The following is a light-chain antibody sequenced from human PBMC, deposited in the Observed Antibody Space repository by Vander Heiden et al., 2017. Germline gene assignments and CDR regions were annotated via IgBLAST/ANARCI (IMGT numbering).Light chain of an antibody. CDR2: GAS. J-gene: IGKJ1*01. CDR1: QHISSSY. CDR3: QQYHSSPRT. Sequence: EIVLTQPPGTLSLSPGETVTLSCRASQHISSSYFAWYQQKPGQAPRRLIYGASKRATGIPGRFSGSGYGTDFTLTISRLEPEDFAVYYCQQYHSSPRTFGEGTKVETK. V-gene: IGKV3-20*01.